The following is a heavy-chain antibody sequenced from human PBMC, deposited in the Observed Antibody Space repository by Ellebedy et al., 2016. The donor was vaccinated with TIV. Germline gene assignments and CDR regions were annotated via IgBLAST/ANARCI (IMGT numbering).Heavy chain of an antibody. CDR3: ARDVPADAAALLDY. D-gene: IGHD2-2*01. CDR2: ISAYNGNT. CDR1: GYPFPNYG. J-gene: IGHJ4*02. Sequence: AASVKVSCKASGYPFPNYGVSWVRQAPGQGIEWVGWISAYNGNTNYGQKFQGRISLTTDTSMGTAYMELRSLIADDTGVYFCARDVPADAAALLDYWGQGTRVTVSS. V-gene: IGHV1-18*04.